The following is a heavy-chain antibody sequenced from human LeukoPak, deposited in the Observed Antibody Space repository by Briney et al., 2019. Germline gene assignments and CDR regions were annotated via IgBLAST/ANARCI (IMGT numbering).Heavy chain of an antibody. CDR2: IKQDESEK. J-gene: IGHJ4*02. D-gene: IGHD3-10*01. CDR1: GFTFSSYW. V-gene: IGHV3-7*04. CDR3: ASDREYYYGSGSFDY. Sequence: SGGSLRLSCAASGFTFSSYWMSWVRQAPGKGLEWVANIKQDESEKYYVDSVKGRFTISRDNAKNSLYLQMNSLRAEDTAVYYCASDREYYYGSGSFDYWGQGTLVTVSS.